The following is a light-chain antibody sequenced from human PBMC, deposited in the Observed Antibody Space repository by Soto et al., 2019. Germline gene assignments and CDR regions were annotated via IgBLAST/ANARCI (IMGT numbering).Light chain of an antibody. V-gene: IGLV1-47*01. CDR2: RNN. CDR1: TSNIGINY. J-gene: IGLJ2*01. CDR3: AAWDDSLSGLHVI. Sequence: QPVLTQPPSASGTPGQRVTISCSGSTSNIGINYVYWYQQLPGTAPKLLLSRNNQRPSGVPDRFSGSRSGTSASLAISGLRSEDEADYYCAAWDDSLSGLHVIFGGGTQLTVL.